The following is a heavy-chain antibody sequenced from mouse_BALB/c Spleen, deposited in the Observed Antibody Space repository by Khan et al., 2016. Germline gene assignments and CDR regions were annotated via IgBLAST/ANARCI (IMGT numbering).Heavy chain of an antibody. D-gene: IGHD1-1*01. CDR1: GYSITSGYA. V-gene: IGHV3-2*02. J-gene: IGHJ2*01. CDR3: ARDYYGSSFVDY. Sequence: QLVESGPGLVKPSQSLSLTCTVTGYSITSGYAWNWIRQFPGNKLEWMGYINYSGSTTYNPSLKSQISITRDTSKNQFFMQFKSVTTEDTATYYCARDYYGSSFVDYWGQGTTLTVSS. CDR2: INYSGST.